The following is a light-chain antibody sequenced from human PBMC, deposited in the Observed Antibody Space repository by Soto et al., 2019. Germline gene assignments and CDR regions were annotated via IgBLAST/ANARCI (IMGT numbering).Light chain of an antibody. CDR2: AAS. J-gene: IGKJ1*01. CDR3: QESYNMTWT. V-gene: IGKV1-39*01. CDR1: EIISNY. Sequence: DIQMTQSPSSLSASVGDRVTITCRATEIISNYLNFYQQKPVEAPKLLIDAASSLQSRGPASFSGTGSGTEFTPTITSLQIEDFATHSCQESYNMTWTFGQGPKVDIK.